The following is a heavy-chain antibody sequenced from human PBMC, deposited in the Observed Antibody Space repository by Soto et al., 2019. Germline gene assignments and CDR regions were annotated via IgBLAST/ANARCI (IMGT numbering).Heavy chain of an antibody. CDR1: GYSFTTYW. V-gene: IGHV5-10-1*01. D-gene: IGHD3-10*01. CDR3: ATRLDLITLLGGVTTGANFAY. CDR2: IDPSDSYT. Sequence: GESLKISCKGSGYSFTTYWITWVRQMPGKGLEWMGRIDPSDSYTNYSPTFQGHVTISVDKSISTAYLQWSSLKASDTAIYYYATRLDLITLLGGVTTGANFAYGGQGSLVPVSS. J-gene: IGHJ4*02.